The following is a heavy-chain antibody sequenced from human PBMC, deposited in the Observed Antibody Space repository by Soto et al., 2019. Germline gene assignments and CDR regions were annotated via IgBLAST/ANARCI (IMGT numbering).Heavy chain of an antibody. J-gene: IGHJ4*02. V-gene: IGHV4-61*01. CDR3: AREMRGSYYFDY. CDR1: GGSVSSGTYY. D-gene: IGHD3-10*01. CDR2: VYSTGST. Sequence: PSETLSLTCTVSGGSVSSGTYYWSWIRQPPGKGLQWIGYVYSTGSTSYNPSLRSRVTISMDTSKNQFSLRLGSVTAADTAVYYCAREMRGSYYFDYWGQGTPVTVSS.